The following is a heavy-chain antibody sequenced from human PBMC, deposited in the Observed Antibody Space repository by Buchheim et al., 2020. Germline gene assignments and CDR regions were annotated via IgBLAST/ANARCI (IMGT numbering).Heavy chain of an antibody. J-gene: IGHJ4*02. CDR3: VRGAPFDL. V-gene: IGHV3-74*01. CDR1: GFSISSYW. CDR2: INSDGSSS. Sequence: EVQLVESGGGLVQPGGSLRLSCAASGFSISSYWMHWVRQSPGKGPVWVSRINSDGSSSSVADSVQGRFTISRDNAKNTLTLQMNSLRVEDTALYHCVRGAPFDLWGRGT.